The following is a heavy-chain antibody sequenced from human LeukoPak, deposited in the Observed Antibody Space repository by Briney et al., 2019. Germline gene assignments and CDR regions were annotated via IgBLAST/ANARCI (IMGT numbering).Heavy chain of an antibody. Sequence: SETLSLTCTVSGDSISSGTFYWGWVRQPPGKGLEWIGSIHYSGSTYYNPSLKSRVTISVDTSKNQFSLKLSSVTAADTAVYYCARQPATVTTYFDYWGQGTLVTVSS. D-gene: IGHD4-17*01. J-gene: IGHJ4*02. CDR2: IHYSGST. V-gene: IGHV4-39*01. CDR1: GDSISSGTFY. CDR3: ARQPATVTTYFDY.